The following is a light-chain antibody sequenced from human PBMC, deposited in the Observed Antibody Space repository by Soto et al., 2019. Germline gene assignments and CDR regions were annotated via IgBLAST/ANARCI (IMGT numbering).Light chain of an antibody. Sequence: SPSTXSVKYCKRATSACRDSQSVRRNLAWYQQKPGTDXRXXXYGESNRETGIQARLSGSGSGKEFTITICRLQSEDFEVYCCQGSNNLLRTVGNGTKV. CDR3: QGSNNLLRT. CDR2: GES. J-gene: IGKJ1*01. CDR1: QSVRRN. V-gene: IGKV3D-15*01.